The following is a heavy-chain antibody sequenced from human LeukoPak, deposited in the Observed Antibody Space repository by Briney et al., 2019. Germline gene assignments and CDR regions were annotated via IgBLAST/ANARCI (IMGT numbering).Heavy chain of an antibody. V-gene: IGHV3-21*01. CDR3: ARNGLYCAGNCYEVFDS. Sequence: GGSLRLSCAAAGFAFSSHSMNWVRQAPGKGLEWVSSISSSGNLIYYADSVRGRFTISRDNARNSLFLQMNSLRAEDTAVYYCARNGLYCAGNCYEVFDSWGQGIQVTVSS. CDR2: ISSSGNLI. CDR1: GFAFSSHS. D-gene: IGHD2-21*01. J-gene: IGHJ4*02.